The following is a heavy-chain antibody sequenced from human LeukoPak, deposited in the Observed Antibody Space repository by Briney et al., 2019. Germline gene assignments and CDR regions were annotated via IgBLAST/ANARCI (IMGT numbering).Heavy chain of an antibody. D-gene: IGHD6-19*01. Sequence: SETLSLTCTVSGDSISSNNHYWSWIRQPPGKGLEWIGYIYYSGSTNYNPSLKSRVTISVDTSKNQFSLKLSSVTAADTAVYYCARAYSSGWYPAGFDYWGQGTLVTVSS. V-gene: IGHV4-61*05. CDR1: GDSISSNNHY. CDR3: ARAYSSGWYPAGFDY. CDR2: IYYSGST. J-gene: IGHJ4*02.